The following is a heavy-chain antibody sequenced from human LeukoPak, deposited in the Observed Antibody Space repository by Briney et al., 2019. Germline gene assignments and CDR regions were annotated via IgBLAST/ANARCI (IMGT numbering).Heavy chain of an antibody. D-gene: IGHD4-17*01. CDR2: ISAYNGNT. V-gene: IGHV1-18*01. CDR3: ARVSTVTTWNWFGT. J-gene: IGHJ5*02. CDR1: GYTFPSYG. Sequence: GASVKVSCKASGYTFPSYGISWVRQAPGQGLEWMGWISAYNGNTNYAPKLPGRVTMTTDTSTSTAYMWLRSLRSDDTAVYNCARVSTVTTWNWFGTWGQGTLVTVSS.